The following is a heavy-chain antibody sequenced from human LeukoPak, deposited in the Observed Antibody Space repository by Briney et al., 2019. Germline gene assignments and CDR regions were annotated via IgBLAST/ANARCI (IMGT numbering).Heavy chain of an antibody. CDR1: GGSISSYY. CDR3: ARYSIAVAGGLDY. CDR2: INHSGST. J-gene: IGHJ4*02. Sequence: SETLSLTCTVSGGSISSYYWSWIRQPPGKGLEWIGEINHSGSTNYNPSLKSRVTISVDTSKNQFSLKLSSVTAADTAVYYCARYSIAVAGGLDYWGQGTLVTVSS. V-gene: IGHV4-34*01. D-gene: IGHD6-19*01.